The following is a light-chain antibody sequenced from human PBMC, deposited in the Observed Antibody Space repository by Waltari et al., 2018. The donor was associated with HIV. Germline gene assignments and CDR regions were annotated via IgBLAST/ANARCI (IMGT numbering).Light chain of an antibody. CDR1: QSVSSY. CDR3: QQRSNWPPGIT. CDR2: DAS. Sequence: EIVLKQSPAPLSLSPGERATLPCRARQSVSSYLACYQQKPGQAPRLLIYDASNRATGIPARFSGSGSGTYFTLTISSLEPEDFAVYYCQQRSNWPPGITFGGGTKVEIK. J-gene: IGKJ4*01. V-gene: IGKV3-11*01.